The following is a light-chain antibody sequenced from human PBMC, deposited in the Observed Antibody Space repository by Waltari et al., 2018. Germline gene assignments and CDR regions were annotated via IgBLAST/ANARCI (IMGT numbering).Light chain of an antibody. V-gene: IGKV2-30*02. J-gene: IGKJ2*01. Sequence: DVVMTQSPLSLPVTIGQAASISCKSRQSLVHSDGNTHLNWFQQRPGQSPRRLIYRVSKRDSGGPDRFSGRGSGTDFTLKISRVEAEDVGIYYCMQGTHWPYTFGQGTKLDIK. CDR1: QSLVHSDGNTH. CDR3: MQGTHWPYT. CDR2: RVS.